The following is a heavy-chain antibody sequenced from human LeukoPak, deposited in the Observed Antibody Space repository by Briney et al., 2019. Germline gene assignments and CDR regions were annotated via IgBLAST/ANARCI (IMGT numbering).Heavy chain of an antibody. CDR2: INSNSGGT. J-gene: IGHJ4*02. Sequence: GASVKVSCKASGYTFTGYYMHRVRQAPGQGLEWMGWINSNSGGTNYAQKFQGRVTMTRDTSISTAYMELSRLRSDDTAVYYCARSPHILTGENFDYWGQGTLVTVSS. V-gene: IGHV1-2*02. CDR1: GYTFTGYY. CDR3: ARSPHILTGENFDY. D-gene: IGHD3-9*01.